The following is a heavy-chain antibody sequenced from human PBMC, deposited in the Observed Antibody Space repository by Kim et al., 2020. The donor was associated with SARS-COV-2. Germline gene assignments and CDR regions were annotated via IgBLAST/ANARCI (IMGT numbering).Heavy chain of an antibody. J-gene: IGHJ4*02. Sequence: TCAQGCTGRLVFSLDTSVTTAYLQISSLKAEDTAVYYCARDPEGHGYFDYWGQGTLVTVSS. CDR3: ARDPEGHGYFDY. V-gene: IGHV7-4-1*02.